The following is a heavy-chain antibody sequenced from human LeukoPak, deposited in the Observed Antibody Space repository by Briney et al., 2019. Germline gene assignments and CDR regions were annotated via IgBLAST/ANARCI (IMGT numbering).Heavy chain of an antibody. D-gene: IGHD3-16*02. V-gene: IGHV3-21*01. CDR3: GRGRSMITFGGVIVGLDY. CDR1: GFTFSSYS. CDR2: ISSSSSYI. J-gene: IGHJ4*02. Sequence: GGSLRLSCAASGFTFSSYSMNWVRQAPGKGLEWVSSISSSSSYIYYADSVKGRFTISRDNAKNSLYLRMNSLRAEDTAVYYCGRGRSMITFGGVIVGLDYWGQGTLVTVSS.